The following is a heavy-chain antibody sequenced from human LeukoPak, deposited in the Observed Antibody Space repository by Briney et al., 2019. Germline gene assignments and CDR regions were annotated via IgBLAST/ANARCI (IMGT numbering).Heavy chain of an antibody. CDR1: GFTFSSHA. Sequence: SGGSLRLSCAASGFTFSSHAMAWVRQAPGKGLEWVSAIGGLGSSTYYGDSVKGRLPISRDNSKNTVYLQMDSLRVEDTAVYYCARDPGVVAFHYFDFWGQGTLITVSS. CDR3: ARDPGVVAFHYFDF. CDR2: IGGLGSST. D-gene: IGHD3-3*01. V-gene: IGHV3-23*01. J-gene: IGHJ4*02.